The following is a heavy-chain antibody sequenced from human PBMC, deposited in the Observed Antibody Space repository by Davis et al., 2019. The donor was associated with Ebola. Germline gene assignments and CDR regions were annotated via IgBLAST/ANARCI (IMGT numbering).Heavy chain of an antibody. D-gene: IGHD3-10*01. CDR2: INPNSGGT. J-gene: IGHJ1*01. CDR1: GYTFTGYY. V-gene: IGHV1-2*04. CDR3: ARGVDYGSGVH. Sequence: ASVKVSCKASGYTFTGYYMHWVRQAPGQGLEWMGWINPNSGGTNYAQKFQGWVTMTRDTSISTAYMELSSLRSEDTAVYYCARGVDYGSGVHWGQGTLVTVSS.